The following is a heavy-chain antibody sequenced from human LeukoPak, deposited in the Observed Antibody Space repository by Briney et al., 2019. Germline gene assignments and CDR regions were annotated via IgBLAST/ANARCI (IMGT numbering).Heavy chain of an antibody. CDR2: IYYSGNT. V-gene: IGHV4-31*03. CDR3: ARRNGSGNHYKGLDY. J-gene: IGHJ4*02. Sequence: PSQTLSLTCTVSGGSISSDGYYWTWIRPHPGKGLEWIGYIYYSGNTHYNPSLKSRVTILLDTSKNQFSLKLSSVTAADTAVYYCARRNGSGNHYKGLDYWGQGTLVTVSS. D-gene: IGHD3-10*01. CDR1: GGSISSDGYY.